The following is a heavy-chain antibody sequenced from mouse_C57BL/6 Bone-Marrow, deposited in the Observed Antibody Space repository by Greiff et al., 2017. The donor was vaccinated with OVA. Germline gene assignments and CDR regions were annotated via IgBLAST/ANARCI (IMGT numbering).Heavy chain of an antibody. D-gene: IGHD2-4*01. J-gene: IGHJ2*01. CDR2: IRNKANNHAT. CDR1: GFTFSDAW. V-gene: IGHV6-6*01. CDR3: TRDDYDGPFDY. Sequence: EVQRVESGGGLVQPGGSMKLSCAASGFTFSDAWMDWVRQSPEKGLEWVAEIRNKANNHATYYAESVKGRFTISRDDSKSSVYLQMNSLRAEDTGIYYCTRDDYDGPFDYWGQGTTLTVSS.